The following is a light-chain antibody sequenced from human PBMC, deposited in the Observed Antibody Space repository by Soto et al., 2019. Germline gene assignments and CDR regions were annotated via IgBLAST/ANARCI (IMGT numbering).Light chain of an antibody. V-gene: IGLV2-8*01. Sequence: QSALTQPPPASGSPGQSVTVSRTGTSSDVGGYNFVSWYQQHPGEAPKLMIYEVSKRPSGVPDRFSGSKSGNTASLTVSGLQAEDEADYYCSSYAGSNNLNWLFGGGTKLTVL. J-gene: IGLJ3*02. CDR1: SSDVGGYNF. CDR3: SSYAGSNNLNWL. CDR2: EVS.